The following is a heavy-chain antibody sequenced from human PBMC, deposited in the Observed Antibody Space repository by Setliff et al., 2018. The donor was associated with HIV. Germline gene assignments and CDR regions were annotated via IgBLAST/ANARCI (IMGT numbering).Heavy chain of an antibody. J-gene: IGHJ4*02. CDR3: ARGRWGGGAGAPSYYFDS. Sequence: PSETLSLTCTVSGYSITRGYYWGWIRQPPGKGLEWIGSIHHSGSPYYNPSLKSRISISLDAPKSQFSLWLTSVTAADTAVYYCARGRWGGGAGAPSYYFDSWGQGTLVTVSS. CDR1: GYSITRGYY. CDR2: IHHSGSP. D-gene: IGHD6-19*01. V-gene: IGHV4-38-2*02.